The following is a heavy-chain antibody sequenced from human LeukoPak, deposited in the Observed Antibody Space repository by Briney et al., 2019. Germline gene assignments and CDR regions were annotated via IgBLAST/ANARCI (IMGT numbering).Heavy chain of an antibody. D-gene: IGHD2-2*01. Sequence: SETLSLTCTVSGDXISSYYCSWIRQPPGKGLEWIGYISYSGSTNYNPSLKSRVTISVDTSKNQFSLKLSSVTAADTAVYYCARGYCSSPTCFLDYWGQGTLVTVSS. V-gene: IGHV4-59*01. CDR3: ARGYCSSPTCFLDY. CDR2: ISYSGST. CDR1: GDXISSYY. J-gene: IGHJ4*02.